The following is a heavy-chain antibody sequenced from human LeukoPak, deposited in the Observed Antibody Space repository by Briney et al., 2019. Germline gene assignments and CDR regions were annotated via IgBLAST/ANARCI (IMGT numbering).Heavy chain of an antibody. CDR3: AKDLSYDFWSGYSLDY. CDR2: IGGSGGST. J-gene: IGHJ4*02. Sequence: GGSLRLSCAASGFTFTCCWMSWVRQAPGKGLEWVSAIGGSGGSTYYADSVKGRFTISRDNSKNTLYLQMNSLRAEDTAVYYCAKDLSYDFWSGYSLDYWGQGTLVTVSS. V-gene: IGHV3-23*01. CDR1: GFTFTCCW. D-gene: IGHD3-3*01.